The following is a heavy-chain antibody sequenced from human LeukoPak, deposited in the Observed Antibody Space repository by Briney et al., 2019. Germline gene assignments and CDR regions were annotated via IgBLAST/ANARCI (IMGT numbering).Heavy chain of an antibody. Sequence: GGSLRLSCAASGFTFSSYSMNWVRQAPGKGLEWVSYISSGSGTIYYADSVKGRFTISRDNAKNSLYLQMNSLRAEDTAVYYCARRYDSKNYFDYWGQGTLVTVSS. CDR2: ISSGSGTI. V-gene: IGHV3-48*01. CDR3: ARRYDSKNYFDY. D-gene: IGHD3-22*01. CDR1: GFTFSSYS. J-gene: IGHJ4*02.